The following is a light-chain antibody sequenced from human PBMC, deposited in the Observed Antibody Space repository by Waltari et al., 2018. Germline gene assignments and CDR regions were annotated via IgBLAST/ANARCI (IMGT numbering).Light chain of an antibody. V-gene: IGKV1-12*01. CDR1: QDIRSL. J-gene: IGKJ2*01. CDR3: QQAHRLPFI. CDR2: GAS. Sequence: LQLTQAPSSVSGFVGNRVKITCRASQDIRSLLAWYQQKPGRAPKLLIYGASTLQTGVSSRFSGGESGTNFTLTINSLQPEDFATYYCQQAHRLPFIFGQGTKLEIK.